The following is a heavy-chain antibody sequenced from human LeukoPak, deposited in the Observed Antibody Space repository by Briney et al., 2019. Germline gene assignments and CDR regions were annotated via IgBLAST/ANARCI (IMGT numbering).Heavy chain of an antibody. CDR2: IYTGGNT. CDR3: ARSIASGYSFDY. Sequence: GGSLRLSCAASGFTFSSYGMHWVRLAPGKGLEWLSVIYTGGNTFYADSVRGRFTISRDNSKNTVYLQMNSLRAEDTAVYYCARSIASGYSFDYWGQGTLVSVSS. CDR1: GFTFSSYG. V-gene: IGHV3-66*01. J-gene: IGHJ4*02. D-gene: IGHD3-10*01.